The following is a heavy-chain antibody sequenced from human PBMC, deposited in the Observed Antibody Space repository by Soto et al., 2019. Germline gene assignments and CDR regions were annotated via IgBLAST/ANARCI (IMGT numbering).Heavy chain of an antibody. CDR1: GISFDDYA. CDR3: AKDTAPGFYDANGHLDY. D-gene: IGHD2-8*01. V-gene: IGHV3-9*01. Sequence: ESGGGLVQPGRSRRLSCVVSGISFDDYAMHWVRQVPGKGLEWVSGINWDSGDIGYADSVKGRFTICRDNAKNSLYLQMNSLRTEDTALYYCAKDTAPGFYDANGHLDYWGQGTPVTVSS. CDR2: INWDSGDI. J-gene: IGHJ4*02.